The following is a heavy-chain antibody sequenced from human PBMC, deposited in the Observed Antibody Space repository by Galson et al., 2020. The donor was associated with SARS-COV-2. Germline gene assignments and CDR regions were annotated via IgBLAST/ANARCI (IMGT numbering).Heavy chain of an antibody. Sequence: SETLSLTCTVSGGSISSGGYYWSWIRQHPGKGLEWIGYIYYSGSTYYNPSLKSRVTISVDTSKNQFSLKLSSVTAADTAVYYCARGWPAKIQLWLYFYYWGQGTLVTVSS. D-gene: IGHD5-18*01. CDR3: ARGWPAKIQLWLYFYY. J-gene: IGHJ4*02. V-gene: IGHV4-31*03. CDR1: GGSISSGGYY. CDR2: IYYSGST.